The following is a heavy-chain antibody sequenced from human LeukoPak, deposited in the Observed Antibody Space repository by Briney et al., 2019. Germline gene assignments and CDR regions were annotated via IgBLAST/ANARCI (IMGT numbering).Heavy chain of an antibody. J-gene: IGHJ3*02. CDR2: ISSSSSYI. V-gene: IGHV3-21*01. CDR3: AREHCSSTSCYNRMGAFDI. D-gene: IGHD2-2*02. Sequence: GGSLRLSCAASGFTFSSYAMSWVRQAPGKGLEWVSSISSSSSYIYYADSVKGRFTISRDNAKNSLYLQMNSLRAEDTAVYYCAREHCSSTSCYNRMGAFDIWGQGTMVTVSS. CDR1: GFTFSSYA.